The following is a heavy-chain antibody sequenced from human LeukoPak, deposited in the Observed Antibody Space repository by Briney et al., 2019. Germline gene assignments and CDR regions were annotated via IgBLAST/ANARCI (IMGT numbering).Heavy chain of an antibody. D-gene: IGHD2-2*01. CDR1: GGSISDYY. CDR3: ARSKAHLSTSWYGTWFDP. V-gene: IGHV4-38-2*02. Sequence: SETLSLTCTVSGGSISDYYWSWIRQPPGKGLEWIGSMYHSGDTYYNPSLKSRVTISVDTSKNQLSLKLSSVTAADTAVYYCARSKAHLSTSWYGTWFDPWGQGTLVTVSS. J-gene: IGHJ5*02. CDR2: MYHSGDT.